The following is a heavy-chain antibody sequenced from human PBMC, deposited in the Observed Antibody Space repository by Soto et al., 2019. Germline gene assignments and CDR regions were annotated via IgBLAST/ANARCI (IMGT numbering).Heavy chain of an antibody. J-gene: IGHJ6*02. Sequence: QVQLVESGGGVVQPGRSLRLSCAASGFTFSSYGMHWVRQAPGKGLEWVAVISYDGSNKYYADSVKGRFTISRDNSKNTLYLQMNSLRAEDTAVYYCAKDMTTSSSYYYYGMDVWGQGTTVTVSS. CDR1: GFTFSSYG. V-gene: IGHV3-30*18. CDR2: ISYDGSNK. D-gene: IGHD3-16*01. CDR3: AKDMTTSSSYYYYGMDV.